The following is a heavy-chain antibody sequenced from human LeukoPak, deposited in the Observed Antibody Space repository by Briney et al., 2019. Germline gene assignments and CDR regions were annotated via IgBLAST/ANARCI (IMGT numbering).Heavy chain of an antibody. CDR1: GFTFSSYS. D-gene: IGHD4-17*01. Sequence: GGSLRLSCVASGFTFSSYSMNWVRQAPGKGLEWVSSISSGSSYIYYADSVKGRFTISRDNAKNSLYLRMNSLRAEDTAVYYCARDDSGDYSLDHWGQGTLVTVSS. V-gene: IGHV3-21*06. CDR3: ARDDSGDYSLDH. J-gene: IGHJ4*02. CDR2: ISSGSSYI.